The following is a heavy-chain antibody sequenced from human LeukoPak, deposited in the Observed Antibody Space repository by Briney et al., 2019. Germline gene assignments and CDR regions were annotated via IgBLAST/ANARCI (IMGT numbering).Heavy chain of an antibody. CDR2: IKQDGSEK. D-gene: IGHD2/OR15-2a*01. J-gene: IGHJ6*02. Sequence: GGSLGLSCAASGFTFSSYSMNWVRQAPGKGLEWVANIKQDGSEKYYVDSVKGRFTISRDSAKNSLYLQVNSLRAEDTAVYYCASTTISPVGGMDVWGQGTTVTVSS. V-gene: IGHV3-7*05. CDR1: GFTFSSYS. CDR3: ASTTISPVGGMDV.